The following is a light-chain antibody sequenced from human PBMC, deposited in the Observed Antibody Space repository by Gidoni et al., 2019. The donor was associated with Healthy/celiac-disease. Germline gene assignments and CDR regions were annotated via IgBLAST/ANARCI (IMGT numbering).Light chain of an antibody. J-gene: IGLJ2*01. Sequence: QSGLTQPPSVSGAPGQRVIISCTGSSSNIGAGYDVHWYQQLPGTAPKLLIHGNSNRPSEVPDRFSDSKSGTSASLAITGLQAEDEADYYCQSYDSSLSGSVFGGGTKLTVL. CDR1: SSNIGAGYD. CDR2: GNS. V-gene: IGLV1-40*01. CDR3: QSYDSSLSGSV.